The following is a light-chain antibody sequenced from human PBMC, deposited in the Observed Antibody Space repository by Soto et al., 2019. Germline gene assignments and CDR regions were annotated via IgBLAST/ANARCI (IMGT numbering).Light chain of an antibody. J-gene: IGKJ3*01. V-gene: IGKV3-20*01. CDR1: ETVATN. Sequence: EVVMTQSPATLSVSPGERATLSCRASETVATNLAWYQQKPGQAPRLLIYGASSRATGIPDRFSGSGPGTDFTLTISRLEPEDFAVYYCQQYGSSPPGTFGPGTKVDIK. CDR2: GAS. CDR3: QQYGSSPPGT.